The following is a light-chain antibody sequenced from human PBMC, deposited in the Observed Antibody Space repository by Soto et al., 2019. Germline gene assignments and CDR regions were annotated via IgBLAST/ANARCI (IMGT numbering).Light chain of an antibody. CDR1: QAIGDH. CDR3: LHHYTYPPT. CDR2: SVS. V-gene: IGKV1-17*03. J-gene: IGKJ4*01. Sequence: DIPMTQSPSALSASVGDTVTVTCRASQAIGDHLAWFQQQPGKVPQRLIYSVSTLHTGAPSRFSGSGSETDFTLTITNLQPEDFASYYCLHHYTYPPTFGGGT.